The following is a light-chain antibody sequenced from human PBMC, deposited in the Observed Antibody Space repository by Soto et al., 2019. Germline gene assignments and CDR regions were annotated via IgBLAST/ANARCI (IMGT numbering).Light chain of an antibody. CDR2: HTS. CDR1: QSVSNN. Sequence: EIVMTQSPATLSVSPGERAILSCRASQSVSNNLAWYQQKPGQAPILLIYHTSTRASGIPARFSGSGSGTDLTLTISSLQSEDFADYCCQQYNEWPLTFGGGTKVEIK. V-gene: IGKV3-15*01. J-gene: IGKJ4*01. CDR3: QQYNEWPLT.